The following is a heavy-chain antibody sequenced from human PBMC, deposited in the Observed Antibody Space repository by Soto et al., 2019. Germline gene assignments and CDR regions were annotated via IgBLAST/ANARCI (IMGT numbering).Heavy chain of an antibody. CDR3: TTEYYYDSSGYYRFDY. D-gene: IGHD3-22*01. J-gene: IGHJ4*02. Sequence: GGSLRLSCAASGFTFSNAWMSWVRQAPGKGLEWVGRIKSKTDGGTTDYAAPVKGRFTISRDDSKNTLYLQMNSLKTEDTAVYYCTTEYYYDSSGYYRFDYWGQGTLVTVSS. V-gene: IGHV3-15*01. CDR1: GFTFSNAW. CDR2: IKSKTDGGTT.